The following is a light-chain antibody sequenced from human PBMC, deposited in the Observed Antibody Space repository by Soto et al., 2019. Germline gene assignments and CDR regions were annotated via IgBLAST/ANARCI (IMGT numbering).Light chain of an antibody. V-gene: IGKV1-5*03. J-gene: IGKJ1*01. CDR1: QSISIW. CDR3: QQYSTYTTRT. CDR2: KAS. Sequence: DIRITQSPCSLSASLGYILTIGCRASQSISIWLAWYQQKPGKAPKILIYKASSLESGVPSRFSGSGSGTEFTLTISSLQPDDFATYYCQQYSTYTTRTFGQGTKVDIK.